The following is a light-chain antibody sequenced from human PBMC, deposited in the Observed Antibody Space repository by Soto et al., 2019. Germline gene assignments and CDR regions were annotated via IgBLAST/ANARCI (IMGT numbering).Light chain of an antibody. CDR3: QQYHTDWT. V-gene: IGKV1-5*01. Sequence: DIQVTQSPSTLSASVGDAVTITCRASESIDNWLAWYQQKPGKAPKLLIFAASTLVRGVPSKFSGRGSGTEFTLTISSLQADGFATYYCQQYHTDWTFGQGTKVDIK. CDR2: AAS. CDR1: ESIDNW. J-gene: IGKJ1*01.